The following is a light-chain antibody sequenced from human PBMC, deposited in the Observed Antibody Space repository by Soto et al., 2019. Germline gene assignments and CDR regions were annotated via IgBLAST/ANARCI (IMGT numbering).Light chain of an antibody. Sequence: EVVLTQSPGTLSLSPGERATLSCRTSQSVNSNYLAWYQQKPGQAPRLLIYGASSRATGIPDRISGSGSGTDFTLTISRLEPEDFAVYYCQQYGSSPWTFGQGTKVEIK. J-gene: IGKJ1*01. CDR1: QSVNSNY. V-gene: IGKV3-20*01. CDR3: QQYGSSPWT. CDR2: GAS.